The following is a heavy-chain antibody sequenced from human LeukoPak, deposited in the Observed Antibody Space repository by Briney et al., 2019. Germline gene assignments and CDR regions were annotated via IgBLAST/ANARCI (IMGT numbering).Heavy chain of an antibody. CDR1: GFTFSSYA. Sequence: GGSLRLSCAASGFTFSSYAMHWVRLAPGKGLEWVAVISYDGSNKYYADSVKGRFTISRDNSKNTLYLQMNSLRAEDTAVYYCASPFFGVGNYRPGDYFDYWGQGTLVTVSS. V-gene: IGHV3-30-3*01. D-gene: IGHD3-3*01. CDR3: ASPFFGVGNYRPGDYFDY. J-gene: IGHJ4*02. CDR2: ISYDGSNK.